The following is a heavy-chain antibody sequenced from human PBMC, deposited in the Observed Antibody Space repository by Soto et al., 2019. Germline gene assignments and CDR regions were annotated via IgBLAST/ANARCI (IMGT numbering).Heavy chain of an antibody. J-gene: IGHJ4*02. V-gene: IGHV1-69*02. Sequence: QVQLVQSGAEVKMPGSSVTVSCTASGDTFSKYSINWVRQAPGQGPEWVGRVIPILGMSDYAHKFQGRVSITADKSTGTASILVNRLRSDDTAVYYGATSYGSGSAHFDNWGQGTLVTVSS. CDR3: ATSYGSGSAHFDN. CDR2: VIPILGMS. CDR1: GDTFSKYS. D-gene: IGHD3-10*01.